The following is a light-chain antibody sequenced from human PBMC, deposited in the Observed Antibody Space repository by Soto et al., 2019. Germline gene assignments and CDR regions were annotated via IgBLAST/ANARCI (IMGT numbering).Light chain of an antibody. J-gene: IGKJ4*01. V-gene: IGKV3-15*01. CDR1: RSISSS. CDR2: GAS. CDR3: QQYYSAPRT. Sequence: ETVMTPSPATLSVPPVEGATLSCRASRSISSSLAWYQQKPGRAPRLLIYGASTRATGIPARFSGSGSGTEFTLTISSLQSEDVAVYYCQQYYSAPRTFGGGTKVDIK.